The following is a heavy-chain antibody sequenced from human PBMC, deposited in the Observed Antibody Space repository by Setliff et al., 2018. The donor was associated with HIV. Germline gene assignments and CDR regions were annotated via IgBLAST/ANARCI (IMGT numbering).Heavy chain of an antibody. CDR1: GYISRNHY. CDR3: ARAVSTLIRGVTLNHFYYMDV. V-gene: IGHV1-46*01. Sequence: ASVKVSCKASGYISRNHYIHWVRQAPGKGLEWMAMINPENGDTINAQKFQGRITLASDTSTSTVYMELSSLTHEDTAIYFCARAVSTLIRGVTLNHFYYMDVWGTGTTVTVSS. J-gene: IGHJ6*03. D-gene: IGHD3-10*01. CDR2: INPENGDT.